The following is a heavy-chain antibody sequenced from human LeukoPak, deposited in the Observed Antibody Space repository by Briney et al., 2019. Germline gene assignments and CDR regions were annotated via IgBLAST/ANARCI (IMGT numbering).Heavy chain of an antibody. D-gene: IGHD4-23*01. CDR3: AKDSGGNSDALGNPFDY. J-gene: IGHJ4*02. CDR2: ISWNSGSI. CDR1: GFTFDDYA. Sequence: GGSLRLSCAASGFTFDDYAMHWVRQAPGKGLEWVSGISWNSGSIGYADSVKGRFTISRDNAKNSLYLQMNSLRAEDTALYYCAKDSGGNSDALGNPFDYCGQGTLVTVSS. V-gene: IGHV3-9*01.